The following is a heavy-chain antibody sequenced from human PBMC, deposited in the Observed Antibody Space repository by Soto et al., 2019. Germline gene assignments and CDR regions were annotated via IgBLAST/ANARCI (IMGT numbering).Heavy chain of an antibody. D-gene: IGHD6-13*01. CDR2: INHTGST. CDR3: ARAPGGYSSSPRGYYGMDV. J-gene: IGHJ6*02. V-gene: IGHV4-59*12. Sequence: PSETLSLTCTVSGGSISSYYWSWIRQPPGKGLEWIGYINHTGSTNYNPSLKSRVTISVDTSKNQFSLKLGSVTAADTAVYYCARAPGGYSSSPRGYYGMDVWGQGTTVTVS. CDR1: GGSISSYY.